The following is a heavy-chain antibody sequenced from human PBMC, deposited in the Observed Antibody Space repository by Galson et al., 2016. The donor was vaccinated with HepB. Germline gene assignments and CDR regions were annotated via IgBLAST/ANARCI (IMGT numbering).Heavy chain of an antibody. CDR2: ISSSGRIL. D-gene: IGHD2-8*02. Sequence: SLRLSCAASGFTFRDYYMSWIRQAPGKGLECISYISSSGRILYYADSVKGRATISRDNANNSLYLQMNSLRAEDTAVYYCAREPVVLVVHHGMDVWGQGTTVTVSS. J-gene: IGHJ6*02. CDR3: AREPVVLVVHHGMDV. V-gene: IGHV3-11*01. CDR1: GFTFRDYY.